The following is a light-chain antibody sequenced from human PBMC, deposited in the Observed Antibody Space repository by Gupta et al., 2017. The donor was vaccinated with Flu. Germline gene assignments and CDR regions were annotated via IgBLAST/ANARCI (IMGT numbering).Light chain of an antibody. CDR2: NDD. V-gene: IGLV3-25*01. J-gene: IGLJ2*01. CDR3: QSSDISDNHVI. Sequence: GVGLPKKYADWYQQRPGQAPVLVISNDDERPSGIPERFSGSSSGTTVTLTISGVQAEDEGDYYCQSSDISDNHVIFGGGTKLTVL. CDR1: GLPKKY.